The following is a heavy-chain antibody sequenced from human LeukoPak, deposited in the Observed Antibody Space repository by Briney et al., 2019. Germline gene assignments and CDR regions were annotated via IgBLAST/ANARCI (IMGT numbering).Heavy chain of an antibody. CDR3: ARGGRERYSSGWTDAFDI. CDR2: INPSGGST. Sequence: GASVKVSCKAPGYTFTSYYMHWVRQAPGQGLEWMGIINPSGGSTSYAQKFQGRVTMTRDTSTSTVYMELSSLSSEDTAVYYCARGGRERYSSGWTDAFDIWGQGTMVTVSS. J-gene: IGHJ3*02. V-gene: IGHV1-46*01. D-gene: IGHD6-19*01. CDR1: GYTFTSYY.